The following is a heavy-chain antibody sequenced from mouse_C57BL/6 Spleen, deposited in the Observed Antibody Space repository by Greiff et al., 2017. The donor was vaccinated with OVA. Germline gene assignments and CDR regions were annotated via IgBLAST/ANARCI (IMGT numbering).Heavy chain of an antibody. D-gene: IGHD1-1*01. CDR1: GYTFTSYW. CDR2: IDPSDSYT. CDR3: ARRGTVVHFDY. V-gene: IGHV1-50*01. Sequence: QVQLQQPGAELVKPGASVKLSCKASGYTFTSYWMQWVKQRPGQGLEWIGEIDPSDSYTNYNQKFKGKATLTVDTSSSTAYMQLSSLTSEDSAVYYCARRGTVVHFDYWGQGTTLTVSS. J-gene: IGHJ2*01.